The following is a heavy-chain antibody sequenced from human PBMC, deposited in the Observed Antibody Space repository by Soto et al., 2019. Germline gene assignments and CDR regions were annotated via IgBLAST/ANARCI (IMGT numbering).Heavy chain of an antibody. V-gene: IGHV4-59*06. D-gene: IGHD5-12*01. CDR1: GGSISSYY. Sequence: SETLSLTCTVSGGSISSYYWSWIRQPPGKGLEWIGYIYYSGSTYYNPSLKSRVTISVDTSKNQFSLKLSSVTAADTAVYYCASSLNYSGYDLDFDYWGQGTLVTVSS. J-gene: IGHJ4*02. CDR3: ASSLNYSGYDLDFDY. CDR2: IYYSGST.